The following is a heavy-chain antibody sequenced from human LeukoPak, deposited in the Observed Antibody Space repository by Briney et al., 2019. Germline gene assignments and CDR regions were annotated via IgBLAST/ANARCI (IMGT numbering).Heavy chain of an antibody. V-gene: IGHV6-1*01. CDR1: GDSVPSDTTA. D-gene: IGHD3-16*02. Sequence: SQTLSLTCAISGDSVPSDTTAWNWIRQSPSGGLEWLGRTYYRSKWYNDYAISVKSRITFNADTSKNQFSLQLNSVTPEDTAVYYCARSYHSYYFDYWGQGTLVTVSS. J-gene: IGHJ4*02. CDR2: TYYRSKWYN. CDR3: ARSYHSYYFDY.